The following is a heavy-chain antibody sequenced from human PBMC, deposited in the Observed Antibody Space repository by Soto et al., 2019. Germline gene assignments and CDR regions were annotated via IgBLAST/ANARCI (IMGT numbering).Heavy chain of an antibody. J-gene: IGHJ5*02. CDR1: GGTFSSYA. CDR2: IIPIFGTA. D-gene: IGHD2-21*02. CDR3: ASAHDCGGDCYSSPGVNWFDP. Sequence: GASVKVSCKASGGTFSSYAISWVRQAPGQGLEWMGGIIPIFGTANYAQKFQGRVTITADESTSTAYMELSSLRSEDTAVYYCASAHDCGGDCYSSPGVNWFDPWGQGTLVTVSS. V-gene: IGHV1-69*13.